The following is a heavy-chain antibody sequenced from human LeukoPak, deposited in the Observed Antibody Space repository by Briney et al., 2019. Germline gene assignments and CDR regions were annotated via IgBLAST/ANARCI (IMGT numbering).Heavy chain of an antibody. CDR1: GFTFDDYA. CDR3: AKGSYYYYYMDV. J-gene: IGHJ6*03. CDR2: ISWSSGSI. Sequence: GGSLRLSCAASGFTFDDYAMHWVRQAPGKGLEWVSGISWSSGSIGYADSVKGRFTISRDNAKNSLYLQMNSLRAEDMALYYCAKGSYYYYYMDVWGKGTTVTVS. V-gene: IGHV3-9*03.